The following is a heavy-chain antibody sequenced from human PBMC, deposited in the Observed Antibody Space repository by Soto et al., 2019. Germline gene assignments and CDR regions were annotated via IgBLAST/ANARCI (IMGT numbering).Heavy chain of an antibody. V-gene: IGHV1-2*04. J-gene: IGHJ3*02. D-gene: IGHD5-12*01. CDR3: ARGADIEATTGDAFDI. Sequence: GASVKVSCKASGYTFTGYYMHWVRQAPGQGLEWMGWINPNSGGTNYAQKFQGWVTMTRDTSISTAYMELSRLRSDDTAVYYCARGADIEATTGDAFDIWGQGTMVTVSS. CDR1: GYTFTGYY. CDR2: INPNSGGT.